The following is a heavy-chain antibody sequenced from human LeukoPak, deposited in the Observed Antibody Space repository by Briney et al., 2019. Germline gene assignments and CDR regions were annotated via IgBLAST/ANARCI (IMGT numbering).Heavy chain of an antibody. V-gene: IGHV5-51*01. Sequence: GESLKISCKGSGYSFANYWIAWVRQMPGKGLEWKGIIYPGDSDARYSPSFQGQVTISADKSISTAYLQWSSLKASDTAMYYCAISYNGAQGAYWGQGTLVTVSS. D-gene: IGHD2-8*01. J-gene: IGHJ4*02. CDR1: GYSFANYW. CDR3: AISYNGAQGAY. CDR2: IYPGDSDA.